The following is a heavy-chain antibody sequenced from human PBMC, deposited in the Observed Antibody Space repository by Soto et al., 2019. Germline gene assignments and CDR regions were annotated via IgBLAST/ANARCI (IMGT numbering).Heavy chain of an antibody. CDR1: GDSISSGGYY. Sequence: QLHLQESGPGLVKPSETLSLTCSVSGDSISSGGYYWAWIRQPPGKGLEWIATIYYSGSPYYNPSRESRVVIPVDTSKNQCSLELSSVAAADTAIYCCASLHSGYAFDLDYWGQGTLVTVSS. V-gene: IGHV4-39*01. CDR2: IYYSGSP. J-gene: IGHJ4*02. CDR3: ASLHSGYAFDLDY. D-gene: IGHD5-12*01.